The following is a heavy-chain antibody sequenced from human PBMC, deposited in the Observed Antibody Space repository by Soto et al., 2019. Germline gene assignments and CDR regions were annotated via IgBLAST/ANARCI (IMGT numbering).Heavy chain of an antibody. J-gene: IGHJ2*01. D-gene: IGHD2-15*01. Sequence: WIMKKPGKGLEWLGYIYYSGSTNYNPSLKSRVTISVDTSKNQFSLKLSSVTAADTFFYQSEDGRRGGYAVFAFLLNRSPDL. CDR2: IYYSGST. CDR3: EDGRRGGYAVFAFLLNRSPDL. V-gene: IGHV4-59*08.